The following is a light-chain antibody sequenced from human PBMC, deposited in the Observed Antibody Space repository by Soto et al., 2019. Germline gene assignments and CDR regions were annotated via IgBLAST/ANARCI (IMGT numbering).Light chain of an antibody. V-gene: IGKV3-15*01. CDR2: GAS. CDR3: QQYNNSWT. J-gene: IGKJ1*01. Sequence: EIVMTQSPATLSVSPGERATLSCRASQSVSSSLAWYQQKPGQAPRLLIYGASTRATGIPARFSGSGSGTEFTLTISSLQAEDVAVYYCQQYNNSWTFGQGTKVEIK. CDR1: QSVSSS.